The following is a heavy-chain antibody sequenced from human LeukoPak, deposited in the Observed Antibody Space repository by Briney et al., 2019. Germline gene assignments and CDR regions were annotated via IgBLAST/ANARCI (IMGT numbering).Heavy chain of an antibody. Sequence: PGGSLRLSCAASGFTFSSYSMNWVRQAPGKGLEWVSSISSSSSYIYYADSVKGRFTISRDNAKNSLYLQMNSLRAEDTAVYYCARDGCSSTSCYTPGSYYNDVYWGQGTLVTVSS. V-gene: IGHV3-21*01. J-gene: IGHJ4*02. D-gene: IGHD2-2*02. CDR1: GFTFSSYS. CDR3: ARDGCSSTSCYTPGSYYNDVY. CDR2: ISSSSSYI.